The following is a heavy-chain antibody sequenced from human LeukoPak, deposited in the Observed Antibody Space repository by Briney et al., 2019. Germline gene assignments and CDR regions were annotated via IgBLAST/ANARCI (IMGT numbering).Heavy chain of an antibody. D-gene: IGHD2-8*01. CDR2: IWYDGSNK. V-gene: IGHV3-33*06. CDR3: AKNGGYYYYYMDV. Sequence: GGSLRLSCAASGFTFSSYGMHWVRQAPGKGLEWVAVIWYDGSNKYYADSVKGRFTISRDNSKNMLYLQMNSLRAEDTAVYYCAKNGGYYYYYMDVWGKETTVTVSS. J-gene: IGHJ6*03. CDR1: GFTFSSYG.